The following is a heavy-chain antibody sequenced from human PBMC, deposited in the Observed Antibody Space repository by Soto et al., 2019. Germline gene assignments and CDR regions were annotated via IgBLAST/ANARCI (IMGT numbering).Heavy chain of an antibody. V-gene: IGHV2-5*02. CDR1: GFSLSTSGVG. Sequence: QITLKESGPTLVKPKQTLTLTCTFSGFSLSTSGVGVGWIRQPPGKALEWLALIYWDDDKRYSPSLKSRLTITKDTSKNQVVLTMTNMDPVDTATYYCAHRRSYCSGGSCYSGFDYWGQGTLVTLSS. J-gene: IGHJ4*02. CDR3: AHRRSYCSGGSCYSGFDY. CDR2: IYWDDDK. D-gene: IGHD2-15*01.